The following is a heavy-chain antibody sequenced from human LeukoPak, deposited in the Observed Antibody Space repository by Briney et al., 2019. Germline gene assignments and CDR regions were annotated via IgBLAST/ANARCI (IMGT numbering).Heavy chain of an antibody. CDR2: MNPNSGNT. J-gene: IGHJ4*02. CDR1: GYTFTSYD. CDR3: ARDRRRENYFDY. Sequence: ASVTVSCKASGYTFTSYDINWVRQATGQGLEWMGWMNPNSGNTGYAQKFQGRVTMTRNTSISTAYMELSSLRSEDTAVYYCARDRRRENYFDYWGQGTLVTVSS. V-gene: IGHV1-8*01.